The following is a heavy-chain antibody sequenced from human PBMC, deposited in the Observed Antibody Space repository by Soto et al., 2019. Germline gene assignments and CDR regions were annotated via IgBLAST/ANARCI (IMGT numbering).Heavy chain of an antibody. CDR1: GFTFSSYA. CDR3: AKGAYYDFWSGYYRGNWFDP. Sequence: GSLRLSCAASGFTFSSYAMSWVRQAPGKGLEWVSAISGSGGSTYYADSVKGRFTISRDNSKNTLYLQMNSLRAEDTAVYYCAKGAYYDFWSGYYRGNWFDPWGQGTLVTVSS. V-gene: IGHV3-23*01. D-gene: IGHD3-3*01. J-gene: IGHJ5*02. CDR2: ISGSGGST.